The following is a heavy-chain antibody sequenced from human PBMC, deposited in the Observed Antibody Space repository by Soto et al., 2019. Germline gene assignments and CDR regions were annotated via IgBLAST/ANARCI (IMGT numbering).Heavy chain of an antibody. D-gene: IGHD2-21*02. CDR1: GFTFSSYG. J-gene: IGHJ4*02. CDR2: IWYDGSDE. Sequence: QVQLVESGGGVVQPGRSLRLSCAASGFTFSSYGMHWVRQAPGKGLEWVAVIWYDGSDEYYADSVKGRFTISRDNSKNTLYLQMNSLRAEDTAVYYCARDGPAYCGGDCYSGYWGQGTLVTVSS. CDR3: ARDGPAYCGGDCYSGY. V-gene: IGHV3-33*01.